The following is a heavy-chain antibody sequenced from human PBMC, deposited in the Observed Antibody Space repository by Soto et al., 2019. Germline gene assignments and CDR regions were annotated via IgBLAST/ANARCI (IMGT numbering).Heavy chain of an antibody. CDR1: GFTFSSYG. V-gene: IGHV3-30*18. Sequence: QVQLVESGGGVVQPGRSLRLSCAASGFTFSSYGMHWVRQAPGKGLEWVAVISYDGSNKYYADSVKGRFTISRDNSKNMLYLQMNSLRAEDTAVYYCAKGIQDYYDSTGVYYYYGMDVWGQGTTVTVSS. J-gene: IGHJ6*02. CDR3: AKGIQDYYDSTGVYYYYGMDV. CDR2: ISYDGSNK. D-gene: IGHD3-22*01.